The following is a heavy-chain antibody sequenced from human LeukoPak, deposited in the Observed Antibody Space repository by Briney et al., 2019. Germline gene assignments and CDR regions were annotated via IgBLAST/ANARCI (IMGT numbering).Heavy chain of an antibody. Sequence: GGSLRLSCAASGFSFSSFAMTWVRQAPGKGLEWVSSITGGHYATYNTDSVKGRFTISRDNSKNTLYLQMNSLRAEDTAVYYCAKDRTGAYYYYGMDVWGQGTTVTVSS. J-gene: IGHJ6*02. CDR2: ITGGHYAT. V-gene: IGHV3-23*01. CDR1: GFSFSSFA. D-gene: IGHD3/OR15-3a*01. CDR3: AKDRTGAYYYYGMDV.